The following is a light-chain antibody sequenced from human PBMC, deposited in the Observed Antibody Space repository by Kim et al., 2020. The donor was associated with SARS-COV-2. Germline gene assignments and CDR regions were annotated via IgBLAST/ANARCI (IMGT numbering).Light chain of an antibody. CDR1: ISNIGTNT. CDR2: SNN. CDR3: TAWDGSLNGWV. Sequence: GQRVTLSCSGSISNIGTNTVNWYRHLPGTAPNLLVYSNNNRPSGVPDRFSGSKSGTSASLAISGLQSDDESDYYCTAWDGSLNGWVFGGGTQLTVL. V-gene: IGLV1-44*01. J-gene: IGLJ3*02.